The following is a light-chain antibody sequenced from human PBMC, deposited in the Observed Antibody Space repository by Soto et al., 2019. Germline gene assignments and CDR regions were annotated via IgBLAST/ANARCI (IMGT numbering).Light chain of an antibody. CDR2: AAS. Sequence: DIQMTQSPSSLSASVGDRVTITCRASQTISSYLNWYQQKPGKAPKLLIYAASSLQSWVTSRFSGSGSGTDFTLTISSLQPEDFATYYCQQSHSIPYTFGRGTKLEIK. CDR3: QQSHSIPYT. CDR1: QTISSY. V-gene: IGKV1-39*01. J-gene: IGKJ2*01.